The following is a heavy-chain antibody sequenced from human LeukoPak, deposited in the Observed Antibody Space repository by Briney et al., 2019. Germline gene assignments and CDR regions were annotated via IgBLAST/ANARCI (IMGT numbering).Heavy chain of an antibody. CDR3: AKDSWEVGATSEIDY. V-gene: IGHV3-30*02. CDR2: IRYDGSNK. J-gene: IGHJ4*02. D-gene: IGHD1-26*01. CDR1: GFTFSSYG. Sequence: PGGSLRLSCAASGFTFSSYGMHWVRQAPGKGLEWEGFIRYDGSNKYYADSVKGRFTISRDNSKNTLYLQMNSLRAEDTAVYYCAKDSWEVGATSEIDYWGQGTLVSVSS.